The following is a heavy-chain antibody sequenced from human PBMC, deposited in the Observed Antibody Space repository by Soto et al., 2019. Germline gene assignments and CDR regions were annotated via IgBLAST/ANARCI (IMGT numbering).Heavy chain of an antibody. CDR3: ARVSGSYYYGMDA. Sequence: QVQLQESGPGLVKPSGTLSLTCAVSGGSISSSNWWSWVRQPPGKGLEWIGEIYHSGSTNYNPSLKSRVTXTXYXXKNPFSRKLSPVTAADPAVYYCARVSGSYYYGMDAWGQGTTVTVSS. CDR2: IYHSGST. CDR1: GGSISSSNW. J-gene: IGHJ6*02. D-gene: IGHD1-26*01. V-gene: IGHV4-4*02.